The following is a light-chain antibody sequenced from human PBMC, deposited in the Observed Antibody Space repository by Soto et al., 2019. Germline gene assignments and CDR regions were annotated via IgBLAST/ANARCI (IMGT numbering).Light chain of an antibody. Sequence: DIVMTQSPDSLAVSLGERATINCNSSQSVLYSSTNKNYLAWYQQKPGQPPKLLIYWASTRESGVPDRFSGSGSGTDFTLTISSLQAEDVAVYYCQQYYSTPYTVGQGTKLEIK. CDR1: QSVLYSSTNKNY. J-gene: IGKJ2*01. V-gene: IGKV4-1*01. CDR2: WAS. CDR3: QQYYSTPYT.